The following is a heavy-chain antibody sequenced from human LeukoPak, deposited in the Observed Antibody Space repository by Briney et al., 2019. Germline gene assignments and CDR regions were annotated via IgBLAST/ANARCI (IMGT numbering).Heavy chain of an antibody. CDR1: GYTFTSYG. D-gene: IGHD6-19*01. Sequence: GASVKVSCKASGYTFTSYGISWVRQAPGQGLEWMGWISSYNGITNYAQKLQGRVTMSTDTSTGTAYMELRSLRSDDTAVYYCARRVAVARRDAFDIWGQGTMVTVSS. CDR2: ISSYNGIT. CDR3: ARRVAVARRDAFDI. J-gene: IGHJ3*02. V-gene: IGHV1-18*01.